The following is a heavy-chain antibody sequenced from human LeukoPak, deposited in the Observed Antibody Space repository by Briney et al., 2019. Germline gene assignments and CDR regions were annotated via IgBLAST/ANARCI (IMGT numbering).Heavy chain of an antibody. CDR3: VRHCDTNSCYHY. Sequence: GGSLRLSCAASGFTFSSNWMHWVRQAPGKGLVWVSRINTDGSSTNYADSVKGRFTISRDNAKNTLYLQMNSLSAEDTAVYYCVRHCDTNSCYHYWGQGTLVTVSS. D-gene: IGHD2-2*01. V-gene: IGHV3-74*01. CDR2: INTDGSST. CDR1: GFTFSSNW. J-gene: IGHJ4*02.